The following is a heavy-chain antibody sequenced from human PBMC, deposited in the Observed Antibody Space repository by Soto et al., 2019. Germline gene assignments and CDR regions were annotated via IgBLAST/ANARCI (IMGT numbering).Heavy chain of an antibody. J-gene: IGHJ3*02. V-gene: IGHV3-33*01. Sequence: GGSLRLSCAASGFTFSSYGMHWVRQAPGKGLEWVAVIWYDGSNKYYADSVKGRFTISRDNSKNTLYLQMNRLRAEDTAVYYCARDLTKMATIGAFDIWGQGTMVTVSS. CDR1: GFTFSSYG. CDR3: ARDLTKMATIGAFDI. CDR2: IWYDGSNK. D-gene: IGHD5-12*01.